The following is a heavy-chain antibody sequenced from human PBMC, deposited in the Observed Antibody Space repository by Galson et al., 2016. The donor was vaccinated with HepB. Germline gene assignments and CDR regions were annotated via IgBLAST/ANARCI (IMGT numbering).Heavy chain of an antibody. V-gene: IGHV3-53*01. Sequence: SLRLSCAASGFIVNNNYMNWVRQAPGKGLECVSVIYSDGSTYYADSVKGRFTISGDNSKNMLYLQMNTLRAEDTAVYYCARDPYYYDSRGYTTGFDVWGQGTMVTVSS. D-gene: IGHD3-22*01. CDR3: ARDPYYYDSRGYTTGFDV. CDR1: GFIVNNNY. J-gene: IGHJ3*01. CDR2: IYSDGST.